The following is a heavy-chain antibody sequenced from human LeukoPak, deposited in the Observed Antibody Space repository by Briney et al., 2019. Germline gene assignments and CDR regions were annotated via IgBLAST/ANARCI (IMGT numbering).Heavy chain of an antibody. V-gene: IGHV3-21*01. Sequence: GGSLRLSCAASGFTFSSYSMNWVRQAPGKGLEWVSSISSSSSYIYYADSVKGRFTISRDNAKNSLYLQMNSLRAEDTAVYYCARDREGHYYDSSGPNWGQGTLVTVPS. D-gene: IGHD3-22*01. CDR3: ARDREGHYYDSSGPN. CDR2: ISSSSSYI. CDR1: GFTFSSYS. J-gene: IGHJ4*02.